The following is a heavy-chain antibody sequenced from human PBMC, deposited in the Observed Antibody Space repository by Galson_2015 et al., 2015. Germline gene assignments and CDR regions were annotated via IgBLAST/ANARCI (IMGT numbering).Heavy chain of an antibody. Sequence: SLRLSCAASGFTFRSYFMAWVRHVPGMGLEWVANIKPDGSQKYYVDSVKGRFTISRDNAEDSLYLQMDSLRHEGTAGYYCARFGVEAGLDTWGQGNLVTVSS. CDR2: IKPDGSQK. V-gene: IGHV3-7*03. CDR1: GFTFRSYF. CDR3: ARFGVEAGLDT. D-gene: IGHD3-3*01. J-gene: IGHJ5*02.